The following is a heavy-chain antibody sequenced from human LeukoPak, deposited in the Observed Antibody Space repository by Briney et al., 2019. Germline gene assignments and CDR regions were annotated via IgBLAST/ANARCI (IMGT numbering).Heavy chain of an antibody. V-gene: IGHV3-7*01. CDR1: GFTFSSYW. J-gene: IGHJ4*02. CDR3: AREVRGEYFDY. D-gene: IGHD3-10*01. CDR2: INQDGSEK. Sequence: GGSLRLSCAASGFTFSSYWMNWVRQAPGKGLEWVANINQDGSEKYYVDSVKGRFTISRDNGKNSLYLQLNSLRGEDTAVYYCAREVRGEYFDYWGQGTLVTVSS.